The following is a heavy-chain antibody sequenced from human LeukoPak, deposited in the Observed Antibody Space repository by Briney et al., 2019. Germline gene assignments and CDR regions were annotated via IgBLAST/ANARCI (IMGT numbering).Heavy chain of an antibody. CDR1: GGSISSYY. CDR2: IYYSGST. J-gene: IGHJ6*02. CDR3: ARIYYYYGMDV. V-gene: IGHV4-59*08. Sequence: SETLSLTCTVSGGSISSYYWSWIRQPPGKGLEWIGYIYYSGSTNYNPSLKSRVTISVDTPKNQFSLKLSSVTAADTAVYYCARIYYYYGMDVWGQGTTVTVSS.